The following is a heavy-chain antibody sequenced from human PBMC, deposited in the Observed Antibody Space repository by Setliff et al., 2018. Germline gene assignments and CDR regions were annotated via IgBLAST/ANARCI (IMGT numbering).Heavy chain of an antibody. Sequence: LSLTCAVYGGSFSTYYWIWIRQPPGKGLEWIGEINHSGSTNYNPSLKSRVTISVDTSKNQFSLKLSSVTAADTAVYYCASDYYDSSGYYPVPVYFDYWGQGTLVTVSS. V-gene: IGHV4-34*01. CDR1: GGSFSTYY. CDR2: INHSGST. CDR3: ASDYYDSSGYYPVPVYFDY. D-gene: IGHD3-22*01. J-gene: IGHJ4*02.